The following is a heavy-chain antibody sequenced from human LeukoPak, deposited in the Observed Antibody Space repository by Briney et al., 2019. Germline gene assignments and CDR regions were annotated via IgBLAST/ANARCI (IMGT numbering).Heavy chain of an antibody. CDR1: GGSISSSNW. J-gene: IGHJ4*02. Sequence: SGTLSLTCAVSGGSISSSNWWSWVRQPPGKGLEWIGEIYHSGSTNYNPSLKSRVTISVDKSKNQFSLKLSSVTAADTAVYYCARWVDYYDSSGYYYFDYWGQGTLVTVSS. D-gene: IGHD3-22*01. CDR2: IYHSGST. V-gene: IGHV4-4*02. CDR3: ARWVDYYDSSGYYYFDY.